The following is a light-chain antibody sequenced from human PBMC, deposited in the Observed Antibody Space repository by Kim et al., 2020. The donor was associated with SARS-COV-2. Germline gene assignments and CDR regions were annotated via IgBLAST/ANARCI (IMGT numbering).Light chain of an antibody. V-gene: IGKV1-39*01. CDR3: QQSYSSPRT. Sequence: DIQMTQSPSSLSASVGDRVTITCRASQTVSSHLNWYQQKPGRAPKLLICAASSLPSGVPSRFSGSGSGTDFTLTITSLQPEDFATYFCQQSYSSPRTFGQGTKVDIK. J-gene: IGKJ1*01. CDR2: AAS. CDR1: QTVSSH.